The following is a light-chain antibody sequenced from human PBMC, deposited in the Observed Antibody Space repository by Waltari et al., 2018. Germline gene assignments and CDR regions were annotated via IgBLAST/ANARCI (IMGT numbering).Light chain of an antibody. CDR2: GNS. CDR3: QSYDRSLSGWV. CDR1: SPNIGAGYD. Sequence: QSVLTQTPSVSGAPGQRVTISCTGRSPNIGAGYDVQWYQQLPGTAPKPLSYGNSHRPSGVPDRLTGFKSGSSASLAITGLQAEDEADYYCQSYDRSLSGWVFGGGTKLTVL. J-gene: IGLJ3*02. V-gene: IGLV1-40*01.